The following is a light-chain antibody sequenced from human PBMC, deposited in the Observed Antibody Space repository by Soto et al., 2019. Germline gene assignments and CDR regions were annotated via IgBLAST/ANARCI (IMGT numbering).Light chain of an antibody. CDR1: QSVSSSY. J-gene: IGKJ2*01. CDR2: GAS. Sequence: EIVLTQSPGTLSLSQGERATLSCRASQSVSSSYLAWYQQKPGQAPRLLLYGASNRATGIPARFSGSGSGTDFTITISRLEPEDFAVYYCQQYYTSPMYTFGQGTKLEIK. V-gene: IGKV3-20*01. CDR3: QQYYTSPMYT.